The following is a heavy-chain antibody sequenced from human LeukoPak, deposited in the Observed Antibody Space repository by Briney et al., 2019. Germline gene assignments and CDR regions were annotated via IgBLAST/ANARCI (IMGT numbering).Heavy chain of an antibody. V-gene: IGHV3-30*18. Sequence: GGSLRLSCAASGFTFNSYGMHWVRQAPGKGLEWVAVISYDGSNKYYADSVKGRFTISRDNTKNTLYLQMNSLRAEDTAVYYCAKGPPYYYYYYMDVWGKGTTVTVSS. CDR3: AKGPPYYYYYYMDV. J-gene: IGHJ6*03. CDR2: ISYDGSNK. CDR1: GFTFNSYG.